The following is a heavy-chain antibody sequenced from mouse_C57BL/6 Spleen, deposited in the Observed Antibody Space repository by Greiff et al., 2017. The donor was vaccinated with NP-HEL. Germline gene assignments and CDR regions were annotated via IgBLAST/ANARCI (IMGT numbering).Heavy chain of an antibody. CDR3: ARSSSYFYFDY. V-gene: IGHV1-54*01. D-gene: IGHD1-1*01. J-gene: IGHJ2*01. Sequence: QVQLKESGAELVRPGTSVKVSCKASGYAFTNYLIEWVKQRPGQGLEWIGVINPGSGGTNYNEKFKGKATLTADKSSSTAYMQLSSLTSEDSAVYFCARSSSYFYFDYWGQGTTLTVSS. CDR2: INPGSGGT. CDR1: GYAFTNYL.